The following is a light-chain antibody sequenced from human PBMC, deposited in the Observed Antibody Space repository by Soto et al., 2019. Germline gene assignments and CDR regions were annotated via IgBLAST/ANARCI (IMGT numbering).Light chain of an antibody. V-gene: IGKV1-5*01. J-gene: IGKJ1*01. CDR1: ESVSSW. CDR2: DAS. Sequence: DIQMTQSPSTLSASVGDTVTITCRASESVSSWLAWYQQKPGRAPQLLIYDASRLKTGVPSRFSGSGSGTEFTLTITRLHPDDFATYHCQQSDTTPWTFGQGTKVDIK. CDR3: QQSDTTPWT.